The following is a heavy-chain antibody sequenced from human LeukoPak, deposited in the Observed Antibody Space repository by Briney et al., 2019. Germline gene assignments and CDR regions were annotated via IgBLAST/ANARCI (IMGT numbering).Heavy chain of an antibody. CDR1: GYTFTGYY. CDR3: ARARVLRFLEWLPLGY. V-gene: IGHV1-2*02. J-gene: IGHJ4*02. Sequence: ASVKVSCKASGYTFTGYYMHWVRQAPGQGLEWMGWINPNSGGTNYAQKFQGRVTMTRDTSISTAYMELSRLRSDDTAVYYCARARVLRFLEWLPLGYWGQGTLVTVSS. D-gene: IGHD3-3*01. CDR2: INPNSGGT.